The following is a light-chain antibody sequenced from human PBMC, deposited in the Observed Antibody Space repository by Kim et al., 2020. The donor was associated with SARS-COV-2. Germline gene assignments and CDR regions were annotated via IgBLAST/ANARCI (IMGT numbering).Light chain of an antibody. CDR3: QQYGSSPLT. CDR2: GAS. J-gene: IGKJ4*01. V-gene: IGKV3-20*01. Sequence: SPGERATLSCRASQSVSSSYLAWYQQKPGQAPRLLIYGASSRATGIPDKFSGSGSGTDFTLTISRLEPEDFAVYYCQQYGSSPLTFGGGTKVDIK. CDR1: QSVSSSY.